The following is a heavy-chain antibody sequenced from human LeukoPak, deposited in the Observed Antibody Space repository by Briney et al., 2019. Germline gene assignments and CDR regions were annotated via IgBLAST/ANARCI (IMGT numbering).Heavy chain of an antibody. CDR1: GLTFSRYW. J-gene: IGHJ4*02. D-gene: IGHD2-15*01. V-gene: IGHV3-7*01. Sequence: GGSLRLSCAASGLTFSRYWMSWVRQAPGKGPEWVANIKQDGSEKYYVDSVKGRFTISRDNSKNTLYLQMNSLRAEDTAVYYCAKDRDIVVVVAATNFDYWGQGTLVTVSS. CDR3: AKDRDIVVVVAATNFDY. CDR2: IKQDGSEK.